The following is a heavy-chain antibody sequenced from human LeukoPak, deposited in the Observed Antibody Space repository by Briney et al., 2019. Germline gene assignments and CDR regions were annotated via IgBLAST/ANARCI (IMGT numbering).Heavy chain of an antibody. J-gene: IGHJ4*02. CDR3: ATSPVYSYGHPYYFDY. V-gene: IGHV3-21*01. D-gene: IGHD5-18*01. Sequence: PGGSLRLSCAASGFTFSSYAMSWVRQAPGKGLEWVSCISSSSSYIYYADSVKGRFTISGDNAKNSLYLQMNSLRAEDTAVYYCATSPVYSYGHPYYFDYWGQGTLVTVSS. CDR1: GFTFSSYA. CDR2: ISSSSSYI.